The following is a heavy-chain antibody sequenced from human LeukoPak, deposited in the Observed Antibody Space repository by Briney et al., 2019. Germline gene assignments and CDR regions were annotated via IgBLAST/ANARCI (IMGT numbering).Heavy chain of an antibody. V-gene: IGHV4-30-4*08. J-gene: IGHJ4*02. Sequence: SQTLSLTCTVSGGSISSGDYYWSWIRQPPGKVLEWIGYIYYSGSTYYNPSLKSRVTISVDTSKNQFSLKLSSVTAADTAVYYCARVEFWSDYFFDFWGQGTLVTVSS. CDR3: ARVEFWSDYFFDF. CDR2: IYYSGST. CDR1: GGSISSGDYY. D-gene: IGHD3-3*01.